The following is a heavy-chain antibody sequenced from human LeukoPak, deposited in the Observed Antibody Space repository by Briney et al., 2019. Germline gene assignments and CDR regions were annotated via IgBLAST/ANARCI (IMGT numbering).Heavy chain of an antibody. CDR2: IKEDGSEK. Sequence: QTGGSLRPACAATGFTVRSYWMSWVRHAPSKGLEWVANIKEDGSEKYYVDSVEGRFTISRDNAKNSLYLHMNSLTAEDTSMYYCARDWVAGVPFDAFDIWGQGTMVSVSS. V-gene: IGHV3-7*01. D-gene: IGHD3-10*01. CDR3: ARDWVAGVPFDAFDI. J-gene: IGHJ3*02. CDR1: GFTVRSYW.